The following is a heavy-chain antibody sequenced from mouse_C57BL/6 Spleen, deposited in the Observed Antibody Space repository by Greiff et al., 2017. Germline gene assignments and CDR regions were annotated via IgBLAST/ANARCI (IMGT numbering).Heavy chain of an antibody. CDR1: GYTFTDYE. J-gene: IGHJ2*01. D-gene: IGHD1-1*02. CDR3: TRSVGPFDY. CDR2: IDPETGGT. Sequence: VQLKESGAELVRPGASVTLSCKASGYTFTDYEMHWVKQTPVHGLEWIGAIDPETGGTAYNQKFKGKAILTADKSSSTAYMELRSLTSEDSAVYYCTRSVGPFDYWGQGTTLTVSS. V-gene: IGHV1-15*01.